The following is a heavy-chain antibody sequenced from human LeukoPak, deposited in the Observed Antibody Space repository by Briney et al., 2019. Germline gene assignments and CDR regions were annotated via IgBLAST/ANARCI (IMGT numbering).Heavy chain of an antibody. CDR2: ISSSSSYI. CDR3: TRDRDSSGHDAFDI. CDR1: RFTFSSFV. J-gene: IGHJ3*02. D-gene: IGHD3-22*01. Sequence: GGSLRLSCAASRFTFSSFVMHWGRQAPGKVLEWVSSISSSSSYIYYADSVKGRFTISRDNAKNSLYLQMNSLRAEDTAVYYCTRDRDSSGHDAFDIWGQGTMVTVSS. V-gene: IGHV3-21*01.